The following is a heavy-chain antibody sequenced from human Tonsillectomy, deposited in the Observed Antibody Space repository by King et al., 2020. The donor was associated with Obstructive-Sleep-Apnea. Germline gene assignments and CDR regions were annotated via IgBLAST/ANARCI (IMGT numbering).Heavy chain of an antibody. CDR1: GFSLSDALMG. CDR2: IFSNYEK. CDR3: ARRTKYGSGTYIDFDY. V-gene: IGHV2-26*01. D-gene: IGHD3-10*01. Sequence: VTLKESGPVLVQPTETLTLTCTVSGFSLSDALMGVSWIRQPPGKALEWLTHIFSNYEKSYSTSLKSRLTISKDTSKSQVVLTMTNVDPVDTATYYCARRTKYGSGTYIDFDYWGQGTLVTVSS. J-gene: IGHJ4*02.